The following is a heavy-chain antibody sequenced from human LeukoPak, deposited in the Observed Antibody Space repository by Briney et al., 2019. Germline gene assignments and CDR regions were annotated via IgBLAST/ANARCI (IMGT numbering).Heavy chain of an antibody. J-gene: IGHJ4*02. CDR1: GFTVGSNY. CDR3: ARDRGGPEGD. V-gene: IGHV3-53*01. CDR2: IYSSGST. D-gene: IGHD2-15*01. Sequence: PGGSLRLSCAASGFTVGSNYMSWVRQAPGKGLEGVSVIYSSGSTYYADSVKGRFTISRDNSKNTLYLQMNSLRADDTAVYYCARDRGGPEGDWGQGTLVTVSS.